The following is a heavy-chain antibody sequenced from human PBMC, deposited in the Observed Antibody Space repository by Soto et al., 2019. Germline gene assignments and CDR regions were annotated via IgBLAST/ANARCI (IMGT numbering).Heavy chain of an antibody. J-gene: IGHJ5*02. CDR2: IYSSGST. V-gene: IGHV4-39*01. Sequence: PSETLSLTCTVSGGSISSSDYYWGWIRQPPGKGLEWIGSIYSSGSTYYNPSLGSRVAISIDTSKNQFSLSLSSVTAADTAVYYCARSFRFRRSWEDKWFDPWGQGTGVTVSS. CDR1: GGSISSSDYY. CDR3: ARSFRFRRSWEDKWFDP. D-gene: IGHD1-26*01.